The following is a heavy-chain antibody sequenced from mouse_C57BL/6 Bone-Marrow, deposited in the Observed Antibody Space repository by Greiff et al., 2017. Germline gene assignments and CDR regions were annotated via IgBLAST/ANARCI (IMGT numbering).Heavy chain of an antibody. CDR3: ARGSLITTYFDY. Sequence: QVQLKQSGAELVRPGTSVKVSCKASGYAFTNYLIEWVKQRPGQGLEWIGVINPGSGGTNYNETFKGKATLTADKSSSTAYMQLSSLTSEDSAVYFCARGSLITTYFDYWGQGTTLTVSS. V-gene: IGHV1-54*01. CDR1: GYAFTNYL. CDR2: INPGSGGT. J-gene: IGHJ2*01. D-gene: IGHD1-1*01.